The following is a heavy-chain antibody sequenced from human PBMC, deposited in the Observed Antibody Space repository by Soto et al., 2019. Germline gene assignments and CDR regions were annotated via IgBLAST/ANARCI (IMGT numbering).Heavy chain of an antibody. V-gene: IGHV3-23*01. J-gene: IGHJ4*02. CDR3: AKAQEASGHHTSYLHS. CDR1: GFSFSYYA. D-gene: IGHD6-19*01. CDR2: VSGAGFSA. Sequence: EVQLLESGGGLVQPGGSLRLSCASSGFSFSYYAMSWVRRAPGRGLEWVSVVSGAGFSAYYADSVKGRFTISRDNSKKMVYLQMDSLRAEDTAIYYCAKAQEASGHHTSYLHSWGQGVLVTVSS.